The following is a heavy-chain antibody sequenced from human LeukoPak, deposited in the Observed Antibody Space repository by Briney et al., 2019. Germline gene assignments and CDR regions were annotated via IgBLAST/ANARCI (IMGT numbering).Heavy chain of an antibody. V-gene: IGHV4-39*01. Sequence: SEPLSLTCTVSGCSISSSSYYWGWIRQPPGKGLEWIGGIYYSGSTYYNPSLKSRVTISVDTSKNQFSLKLSSVTAADTAVYYCARRGGGFDYWGQGTLVTVSS. CDR1: GCSISSSSYY. CDR2: IYYSGST. CDR3: ARRGGGFDY. D-gene: IGHD2-15*01. J-gene: IGHJ4*02.